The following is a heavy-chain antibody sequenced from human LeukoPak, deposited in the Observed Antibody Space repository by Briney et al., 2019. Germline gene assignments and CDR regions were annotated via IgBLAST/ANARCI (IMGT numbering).Heavy chain of an antibody. J-gene: IGHJ5*02. CDR3: ARLMEYNWNFIWFDH. D-gene: IGHD1-7*01. V-gene: IGHV4-59*08. Sequence: SETLSLTCTVSGGSISSYYWSWIRQPPGKGLEWIGYIYYSGSTNYNPSLKSRVTISVDTSKNQFSLKLSSVTAADTAVYYCARLMEYNWNFIWFDHWGQGTLVTVSS. CDR1: GGSISSYY. CDR2: IYYSGST.